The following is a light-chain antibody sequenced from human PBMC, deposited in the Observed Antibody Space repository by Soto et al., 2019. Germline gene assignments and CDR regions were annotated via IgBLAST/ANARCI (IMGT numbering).Light chain of an antibody. CDR2: DVS. Sequence: QSVLAQPASVSGSPGQSIAISCTGTSSDVGGYSYVSWYQQHPGKTPNLMIYDVSNRPSGVSNRFSGSKSGNAASLTISGLQAEYEADYYCSSYTSSSTWVFGGGTKVTVL. CDR1: SSDVGGYSY. V-gene: IGLV2-14*01. J-gene: IGLJ3*02. CDR3: SSYTSSSTWV.